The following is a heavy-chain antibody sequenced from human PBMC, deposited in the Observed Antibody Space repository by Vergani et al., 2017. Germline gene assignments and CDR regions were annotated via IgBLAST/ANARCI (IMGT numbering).Heavy chain of an antibody. V-gene: IGHV4-59*01. Sequence: QVQLQESGPGLVKPSETLSLTCTVSGGSISSYYWSWIRQPPGKGLEWIGYIYYSGSTNYNPSLKSRVTISGDTSKNQFSLKLSSVTAADTAVYYCARAPPMIVYNFQHWGQGTLVTVSS. CDR3: ARAPPMIVYNFQH. D-gene: IGHD3-22*01. J-gene: IGHJ1*01. CDR1: GGSISSYY. CDR2: IYYSGST.